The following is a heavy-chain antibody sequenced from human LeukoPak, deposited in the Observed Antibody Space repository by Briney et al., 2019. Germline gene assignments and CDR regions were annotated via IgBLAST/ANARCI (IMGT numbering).Heavy chain of an antibody. CDR3: ARGLDFWSGYSPLGY. V-gene: IGHV1-18*04. J-gene: IGHJ4*02. CDR2: ISAYNGNT. CDR1: GYTFTSYY. D-gene: IGHD3-3*01. Sequence: GASVKVSCKASGYTFTSYYMHWVRQAPGQGLEWMGWISAYNGNTNYAQKLQGRVTMTTDTSTSTAYMELRSLRSDDTAVYYCARGLDFWSGYSPLGYWGQGTLVTVSS.